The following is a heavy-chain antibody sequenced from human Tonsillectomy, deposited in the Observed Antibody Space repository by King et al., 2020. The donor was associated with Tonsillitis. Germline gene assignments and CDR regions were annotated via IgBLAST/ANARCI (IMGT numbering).Heavy chain of an antibody. CDR1: GGSISSYY. J-gene: IGHJ4*02. Sequence: QLQESGPGLVKPSETLSLTCTVSGGSISSYYWSCIRQPPGKGLEGIGYNHYSGSTNYNPSLKSRCTISDDTSTSKNQFSLKLSSVTAADTAVYYCARNSDFWGAGYWGQGTLVTVSS. D-gene: IGHD3/OR15-3a*01. CDR3: ARNSDFWGAGY. V-gene: IGHV4-59*01. CDR2: NHYSGST.